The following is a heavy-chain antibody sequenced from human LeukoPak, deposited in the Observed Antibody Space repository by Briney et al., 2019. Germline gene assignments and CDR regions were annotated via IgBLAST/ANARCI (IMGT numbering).Heavy chain of an antibody. V-gene: IGHV4-30-4*08. J-gene: IGHJ4*02. CDR2: IYYSGTT. D-gene: IGHD2-15*01. CDR1: GGSISSGDYY. Sequence: PSQTLSLTCTVSGGSISSGDYYWSWIRQPPGKGLERIGYIYYSGTTYYNPSLKSRVTISVDTSKNQFSLKLSSVTAADTAVYYCARVIQGSSALMVFDYWGQGTLVTVSS. CDR3: ARVIQGSSALMVFDY.